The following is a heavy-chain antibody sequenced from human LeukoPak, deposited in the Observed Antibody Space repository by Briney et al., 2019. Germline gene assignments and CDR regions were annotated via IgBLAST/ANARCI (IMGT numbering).Heavy chain of an antibody. J-gene: IGHJ4*02. CDR3: VRGPTISYYYDSSGYSLDY. CDR1: GYTFTSYA. D-gene: IGHD3-22*01. V-gene: IGHV1-3*01. Sequence: GASVKVSCKASGYTFTSYAMHWVRQAPGQRLEWMGWINAGNGNTKYSQKFQGRVTITRDTSASTAYMELSSLRSEDTAVYYCVRGPTISYYYDSSGYSLDYWGQGTLVTVSS. CDR2: INAGNGNT.